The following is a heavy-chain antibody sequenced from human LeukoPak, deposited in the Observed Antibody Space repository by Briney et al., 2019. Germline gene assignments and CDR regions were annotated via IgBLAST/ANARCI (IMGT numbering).Heavy chain of an antibody. CDR1: GYSISSGYY. Sequence: SETLSLTCTVSGYSISSGYYWGWIRQPPGQGLEWIGSIYHSGSTYYNPSLKSRVTISVDTSKNQFSLKLSSVTAADTAVYYCARDPVLRYFDWQIDYWGQGTLVTVSS. J-gene: IGHJ4*02. V-gene: IGHV4-38-2*02. CDR2: IYHSGST. D-gene: IGHD3-9*01. CDR3: ARDPVLRYFDWQIDY.